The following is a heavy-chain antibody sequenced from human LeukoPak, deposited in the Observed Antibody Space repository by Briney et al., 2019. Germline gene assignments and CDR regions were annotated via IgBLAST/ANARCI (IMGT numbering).Heavy chain of an antibody. CDR3: ARDTYYDSSGYYYHYY. CDR1: GGTFRSYA. J-gene: IGHJ4*02. CDR2: IIPIFGTA. V-gene: IGHV1-69*13. Sequence: SVKVSCKASGGTFRSYAISWVRQAPGQGLEWMGGIIPIFGTANYAQKFQGRVTITADESTSTAYMELSSLRSEDTAVYYCARDTYYDSSGYYYHYYWGQGTLVTVSS. D-gene: IGHD3-22*01.